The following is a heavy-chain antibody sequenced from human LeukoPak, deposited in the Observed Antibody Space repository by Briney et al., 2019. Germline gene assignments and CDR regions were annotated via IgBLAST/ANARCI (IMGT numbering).Heavy chain of an antibody. V-gene: IGHV3-15*01. J-gene: IGHJ3*02. CDR3: TTSDSSGYYYVGDAFDI. Sequence: GGSLRLSCAASGFTFSNAWMRWVRQAPGKGLEWVGRIKSKTDGGTTDYAAPVKGRFTISRDDSKNTLYLQMNSLKTEDTAVYYCTTSDSSGYYYVGDAFDIWGQGTMVTVSS. CDR2: IKSKTDGGTT. D-gene: IGHD3-22*01. CDR1: GFTFSNAW.